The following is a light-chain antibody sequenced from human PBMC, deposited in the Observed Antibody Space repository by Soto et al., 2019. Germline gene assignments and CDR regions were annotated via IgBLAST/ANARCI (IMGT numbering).Light chain of an antibody. CDR3: QQRSNWPIT. J-gene: IGKJ5*01. Sequence: EIVLTQSPGTLSLSPGERATLSCRASQSVSYYLAWYQQKPGQAPRLLIYDASSRATGVPDRFSGSGSGTDFTLTISSLEPEDFALYYCQQRSNWPITFGQGTRLEIK. V-gene: IGKV3-11*01. CDR2: DAS. CDR1: QSVSYY.